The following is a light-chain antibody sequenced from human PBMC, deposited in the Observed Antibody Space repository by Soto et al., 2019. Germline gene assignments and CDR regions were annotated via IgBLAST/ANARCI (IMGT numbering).Light chain of an antibody. Sequence: EIVLTQSPGTLSLSPGERATLSCRASQSVSSSFLAWYQQKPGQAPRLLISGASSRDTGIPARFSGSGSGRDFTLTISRREPEDFAVYYCHQYGSTPWTFGQGTKVEVK. V-gene: IGKV3-20*01. CDR2: GAS. J-gene: IGKJ1*01. CDR3: HQYGSTPWT. CDR1: QSVSSSF.